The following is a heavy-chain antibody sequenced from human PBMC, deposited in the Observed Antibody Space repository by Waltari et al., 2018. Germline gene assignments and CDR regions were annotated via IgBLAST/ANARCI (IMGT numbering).Heavy chain of an antibody. CDR2: IKQDGSDK. D-gene: IGHD2-2*01. CDR3: ARGGKYCRITTCAYDAFDI. J-gene: IGHJ3*02. CDR1: GFIFNDYW. V-gene: IGHV3-7*04. Sequence: EVQLVESGGGLVQPGGSLRLSCAASGFIFNDYWMNWVRQAPGKGLEWVANIKQDGSDKYYVDSVKGRFNISRDNAKNSLFLQMNSLRADDTAVYYCARGGKYCRITTCAYDAFDIWGQGTVVTVSS.